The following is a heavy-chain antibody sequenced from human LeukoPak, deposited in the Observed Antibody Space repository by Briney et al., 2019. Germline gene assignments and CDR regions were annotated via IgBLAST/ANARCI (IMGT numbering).Heavy chain of an antibody. V-gene: IGHV3-21*01. J-gene: IGHJ4*02. CDR1: GFTFSSYS. CDR2: ISSSSSYI. Sequence: GGSLRLSCAASGFTFSSYSMNWVRQAPWKGLEWVSSISSSSSYIYYADSVKGRFTISRDNAKNSLYLQMNSLRAEDTAVYYCARDEGWFGELLVDWGQGTLVTVSS. D-gene: IGHD3-10*01. CDR3: ARDEGWFGELLVD.